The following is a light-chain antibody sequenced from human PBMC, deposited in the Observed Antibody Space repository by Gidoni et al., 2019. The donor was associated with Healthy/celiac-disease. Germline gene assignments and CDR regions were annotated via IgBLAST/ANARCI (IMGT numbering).Light chain of an antibody. CDR1: NSGSKS. CDR3: QVWDSSGDHVV. CDR2: DDS. Sequence: SYVLPQPPSVSGAPGRTARFTCGGNNSGSKSVHGYQKKQGQAPVLVVYDDSDRPPGTPERFSVSDSGNAATLTISMVEAGDVADYYCQVWDSSGDHVVFGGGTKLTVL. J-gene: IGLJ2*01. V-gene: IGLV3-21*03.